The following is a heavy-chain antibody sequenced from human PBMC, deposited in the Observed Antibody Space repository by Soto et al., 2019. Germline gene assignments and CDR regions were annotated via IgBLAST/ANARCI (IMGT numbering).Heavy chain of an antibody. D-gene: IGHD3-16*02. CDR1: GGSFSGYY. V-gene: IGHV4-34*01. CDR2: INHSGST. Sequence: PSETLSLTCAVYGGSFSGYYWSWIRQPPGKGLEWIGEINHSGSTNYNPSLKSRVTISVDTSKNQFSLKLSSVTAADTAVYYCARGSGYDYIWGSYRYTRRLDYWGQGTLVTVSS. J-gene: IGHJ4*02. CDR3: ARGSGYDYIWGSYRYTRRLDY.